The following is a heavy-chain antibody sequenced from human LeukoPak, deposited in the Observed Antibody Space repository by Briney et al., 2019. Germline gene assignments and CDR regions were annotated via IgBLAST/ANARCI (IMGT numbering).Heavy chain of an antibody. CDR3: ARERSYGSGSYYADY. D-gene: IGHD3-10*01. Sequence: PGRSLRLSCTVSGFTFSNYAMHWVRQAPGKGLEWVAVISYDGTNKYYADSVKGRFTISRDNAKNSLYLQMNSLRAEDTAVYYCARERSYGSGSYYADYWGQGTLVTVSS. CDR1: GFTFSNYA. V-gene: IGHV3-30-3*01. CDR2: ISYDGTNK. J-gene: IGHJ4*02.